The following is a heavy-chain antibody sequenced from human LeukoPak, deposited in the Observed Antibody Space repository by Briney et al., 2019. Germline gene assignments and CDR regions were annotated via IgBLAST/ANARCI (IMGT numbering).Heavy chain of an antibody. J-gene: IGHJ3*02. CDR2: ISSPGSSGTTI. V-gene: IGHV3-48*03. CDR3: AREPTYDILTTDAFDI. CDR1: GFIFSNFE. Sequence: PGGSLRLSCEASGFIFSNFEMNWVRQAPGKGLEWVSYISSPGSSGTTIDYADSVKGRFTISRDNAKNSLILQMNSLRVEDTAVYFCAREPTYDILTTDAFDIWGQGTMVTVSS. D-gene: IGHD3-9*01.